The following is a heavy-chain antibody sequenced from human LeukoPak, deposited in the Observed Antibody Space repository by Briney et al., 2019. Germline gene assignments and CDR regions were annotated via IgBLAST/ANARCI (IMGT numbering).Heavy chain of an antibody. J-gene: IGHJ4*02. CDR2: IIPIFGTA. V-gene: IGHV1-69*13. CDR3: ARSIRWELPRTLDY. CDR1: GGTFSSYA. D-gene: IGHD1-26*01. Sequence: ASVKVSCKASGGTFSSYAISWVRQAPGQGLEWMGGIIPIFGTANYAQKFQGRVTITADESTSTAYMELSSLRSEDTAVYYCARSIRWELPRTLDYWGQGTLVTVSS.